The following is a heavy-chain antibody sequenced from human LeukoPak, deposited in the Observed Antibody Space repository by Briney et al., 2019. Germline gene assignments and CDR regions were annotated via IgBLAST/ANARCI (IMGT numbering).Heavy chain of an antibody. CDR2: INHSGST. Sequence: SETLSLTCAVYGGSFSGYYWSWIRQPPGKGLEWIGEINHSGSTNYSPSLKSRVTISVDTSKNQFSLKLSSVTAADTAVYYCARAETYYDFWSGYYHHYNWFDPWGQGTLVTVSS. CDR1: GGSFSGYY. V-gene: IGHV4-34*01. CDR3: ARAETYYDFWSGYYHHYNWFDP. D-gene: IGHD3-3*01. J-gene: IGHJ5*02.